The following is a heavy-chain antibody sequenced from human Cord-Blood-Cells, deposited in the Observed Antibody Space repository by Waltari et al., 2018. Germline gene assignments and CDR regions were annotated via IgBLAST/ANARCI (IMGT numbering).Heavy chain of an antibody. D-gene: IGHD3-3*01. CDR3: ARALLWSDAFDI. Sequence: QVQLVQSGAEVKKPGASVKVSCTASGYTFTSYAMHWVRQAPGQRLEWMGWINAGNGNTKYSQKFQGRVTITRDTSASTAYMELSSLRSEDTAVYYCARALLWSDAFDIWGQGTMVTVSS. CDR2: INAGNGNT. CDR1: GYTFTSYA. V-gene: IGHV1-3*01. J-gene: IGHJ3*02.